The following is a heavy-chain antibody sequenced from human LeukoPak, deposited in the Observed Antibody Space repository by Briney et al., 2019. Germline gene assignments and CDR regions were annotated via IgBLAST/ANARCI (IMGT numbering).Heavy chain of an antibody. V-gene: IGHV1-46*01. D-gene: IGHD3-10*01. CDR1: GYTFTSYY. CDR2: INPSGGST. J-gene: IGHJ4*02. Sequence: GASVKVSCKTSGYTFTSYYLHWVRQAPGQGLEWMGIINPSGGSTNYAQKFQGRVTITADESTSTAYMELSSLRSEDTAVYYCARGVGMVRGVIVPWELDYWGQGTLVTVSS. CDR3: ARGVGMVRGVIVPWELDY.